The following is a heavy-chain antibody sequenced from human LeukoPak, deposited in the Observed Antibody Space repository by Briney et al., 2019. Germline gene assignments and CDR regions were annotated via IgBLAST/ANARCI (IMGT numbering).Heavy chain of an antibody. CDR3: ARERFCSGGSCYRRSNWFDP. Sequence: SETLSLTCAVYGGPFSGYYWSWIRQPPGKGLEWIGEINHSGSTNYNPSLKSRVTISVDTSKEQFSLKLSSVTAADTAVYYCARERFCSGGSCYRRSNWFDPWGQGTLVTVSS. CDR2: INHSGST. CDR1: GGPFSGYY. D-gene: IGHD2-15*01. J-gene: IGHJ5*02. V-gene: IGHV4-34*01.